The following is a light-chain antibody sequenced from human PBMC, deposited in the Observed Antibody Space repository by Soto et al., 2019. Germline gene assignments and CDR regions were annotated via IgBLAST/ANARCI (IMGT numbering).Light chain of an antibody. J-gene: IGKJ1*01. Sequence: DIVMTQSPDSLAVSLGERATINCKSSQSVLYSSNNKNYLAWYQQNSGQPPKLLIYWASTRESGVPDRFSGSGSGTDFTLTISSLQAEDVAVYYCQQYYSPWTFGQGTKVEIK. V-gene: IGKV4-1*01. CDR1: QSVLYSSNNKNY. CDR3: QQYYSPWT. CDR2: WAS.